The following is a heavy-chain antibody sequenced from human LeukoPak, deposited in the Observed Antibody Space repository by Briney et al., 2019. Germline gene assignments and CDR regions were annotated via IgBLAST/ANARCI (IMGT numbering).Heavy chain of an antibody. J-gene: IGHJ3*02. V-gene: IGHV3-23*01. D-gene: IGHD3-22*01. CDR1: GFTFSSYA. CDR2: ISGSGGST. CDR3: AKDRPHYYDSSGYYFGKVDAFDI. Sequence: GGSLRLSCAASGFTFSSYAMSWVRQAPGKGLEWVSAISGSGGSTYYADSVEGRFTISRDNSKNTLYLQMNSLRAEDTAVYYCAKDRPHYYDSSGYYFGKVDAFDIWGQGTMVTVSS.